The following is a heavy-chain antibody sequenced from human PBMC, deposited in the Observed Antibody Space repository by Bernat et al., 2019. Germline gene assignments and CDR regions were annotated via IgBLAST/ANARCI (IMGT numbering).Heavy chain of an antibody. CDR3: ARDISRTTVTTPDGGAFDI. CDR2: IIPIFGTA. CDR1: GGTFSSYA. V-gene: IGHV1-69*01. D-gene: IGHD4-11*01. J-gene: IGHJ3*02. Sequence: QVQLVQSGAEVKKPGSSVKVSCKASGGTFSSYAISWVRQAPGQGLEWMGGIIPIFGTANYAQKFQGRVTITADDSTSTAYMELSSLRSEDTAVYYCARDISRTTVTTPDGGAFDIWGQGTMVTVSS.